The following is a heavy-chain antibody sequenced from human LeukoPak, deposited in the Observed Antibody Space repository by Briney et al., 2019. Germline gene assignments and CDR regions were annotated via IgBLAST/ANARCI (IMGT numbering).Heavy chain of an antibody. CDR2: IYYSGST. CDR3: AREGAPGELSFFDY. CDR1: GGSISSSSYY. J-gene: IGHJ4*02. Sequence: SETLSLTCTVSGGSISSSSYYWGWIRQPPGKGLEWIGSIYYSGSTYYNPSLKSRVTISVDTSKNQFSLKLSSATAADTAVYYCAREGAPGELSFFDYWGQGTLVTVSS. V-gene: IGHV4-39*01. D-gene: IGHD3-16*02.